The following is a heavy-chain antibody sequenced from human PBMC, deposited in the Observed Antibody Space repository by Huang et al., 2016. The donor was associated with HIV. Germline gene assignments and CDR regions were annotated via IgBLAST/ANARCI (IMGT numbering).Heavy chain of an antibody. CDR2: SSRLVRAP. Sequence: QVQLEQSGPAVRKPGSSVKVSCQASGGSFSDQIIIWVRQAPGQRFEWMGCSSRLVRAPAYAEEFKGRVTMTADESTATTYMELNSLTSEDTAVYYCAMSLRYQYDSRSYWGRYFDYWGQGTLVTVSS. CDR3: AMSLRYQYDSRSYWGRYFDY. J-gene: IGHJ4*02. V-gene: IGHV1-69*01. D-gene: IGHD3-16*01. CDR1: GGSFSDQI.